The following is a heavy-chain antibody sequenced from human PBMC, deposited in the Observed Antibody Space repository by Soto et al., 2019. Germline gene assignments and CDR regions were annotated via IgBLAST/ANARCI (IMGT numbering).Heavy chain of an antibody. Sequence: GGPLRLSCAASGFNFSSYAMSWVRPAPGKGLEWVSAISGSGGSTYYADSVKGRFTISRDNSKNTLYLQMNSLRAEDTAVYYCAKARTIVVVVAAMFLFDYWGQGTLVTVSS. CDR1: GFNFSSYA. CDR2: ISGSGGST. J-gene: IGHJ4*02. CDR3: AKARTIVVVVAAMFLFDY. D-gene: IGHD2-15*01. V-gene: IGHV3-23*01.